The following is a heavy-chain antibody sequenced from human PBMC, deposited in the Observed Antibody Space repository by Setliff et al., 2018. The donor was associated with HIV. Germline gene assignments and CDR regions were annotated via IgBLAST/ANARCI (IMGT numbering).Heavy chain of an antibody. Sequence: GASVKVSCKASGYTFTGYYMHWVRQAPGQGLEWMGWINPNSGGTNYAQKFQGRVTMTRDTSISTAYMELSRLRSDDTAVYYCARDFHSSSWYFGLGLIDYWGQGTLVTVSS. CDR2: INPNSGGT. D-gene: IGHD6-13*01. J-gene: IGHJ4*02. CDR3: ARDFHSSSWYFGLGLIDY. V-gene: IGHV1-2*02. CDR1: GYTFTGYY.